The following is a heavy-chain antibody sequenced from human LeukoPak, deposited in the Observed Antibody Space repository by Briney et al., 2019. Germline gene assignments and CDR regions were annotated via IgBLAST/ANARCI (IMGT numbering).Heavy chain of an antibody. CDR1: GFTFSSYA. Sequence: GGSLRLSCAASGFTFSSYAMSWVRQAPGKGLEWVSAISGSGGSTYYADSVKGRFTISRDNSKNTLYLQMNSLRAEDTAVYYCAKGHLWFGGLLPEYYYYYYMDVWGKGTTVTVSS. V-gene: IGHV3-23*01. J-gene: IGHJ6*03. CDR3: AKGHLWFGGLLPEYYYYYYMDV. D-gene: IGHD3-10*01. CDR2: ISGSGGST.